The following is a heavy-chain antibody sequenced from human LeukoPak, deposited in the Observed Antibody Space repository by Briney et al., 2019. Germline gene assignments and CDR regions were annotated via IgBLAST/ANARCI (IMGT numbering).Heavy chain of an antibody. CDR3: ARGLVYGSGSFSLGYYYYMDV. CDR1: GFTFSSYG. J-gene: IGHJ6*03. CDR2: IRYDGSNK. Sequence: GGSLRLSCAASGFTFSSYGMHWVRQAPGKGLEWVAFIRYDGSNKYYADSVKGRFTISRDNSKNTLYLQMNSLRAEDTAVYYCARGLVYGSGSFSLGYYYYMDVWGKGTTVTVSS. V-gene: IGHV3-30*02. D-gene: IGHD3-10*01.